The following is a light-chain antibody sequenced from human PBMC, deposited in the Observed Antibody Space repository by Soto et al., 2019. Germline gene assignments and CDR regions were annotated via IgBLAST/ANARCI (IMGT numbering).Light chain of an antibody. Sequence: DIQMTQSPSSLSASVGDRVTITCQASQDMSNYLNWYQQKPGKAPKLLIYDASNLETGVPPRFSRSGSGTDFTFTITSLQPEDIATYYCQQYDNRPPFTFGPGIKVDIK. CDR1: QDMSNY. CDR3: QQYDNRPPFT. V-gene: IGKV1-33*01. J-gene: IGKJ3*01. CDR2: DAS.